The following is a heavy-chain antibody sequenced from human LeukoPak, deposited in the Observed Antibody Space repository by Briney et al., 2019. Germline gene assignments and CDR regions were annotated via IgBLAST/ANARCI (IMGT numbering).Heavy chain of an antibody. CDR1: GFTFSSYA. D-gene: IGHD3-16*02. CDR2: ISYDGSNK. J-gene: IGHJ4*02. CDR3: ARDYDYLWGSYRFTNYFDY. V-gene: IGHV3-30-3*01. Sequence: PGRSLRLSCAASGFTFSSYAMHWVRQAPGKGLEWVAVISYDGSNKYYADSVKGRFTISRDNTKNTLYLQMNSLRAEDTAVYYCARDYDYLWGSYRFTNYFDYWGQGTLVTVSS.